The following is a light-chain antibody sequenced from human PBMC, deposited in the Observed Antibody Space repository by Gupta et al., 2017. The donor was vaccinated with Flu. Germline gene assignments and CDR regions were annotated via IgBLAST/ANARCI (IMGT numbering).Light chain of an antibody. V-gene: IGKV3-15*01. Sequence: EIVMTQSPAILSVSPGERAILSCRASQSISSNLAWYQHKPGQAPRLLIYDASTRATAIPARFSGSGSGTEFTLTISSLESEDFAVYYCHQYNNWPRTVGQGTKVEI. J-gene: IGKJ1*01. CDR2: DAS. CDR1: QSISSN. CDR3: HQYNNWPRT.